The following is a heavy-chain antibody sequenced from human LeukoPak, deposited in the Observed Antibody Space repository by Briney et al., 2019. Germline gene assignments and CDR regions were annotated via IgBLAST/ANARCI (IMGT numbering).Heavy chain of an antibody. D-gene: IGHD2-15*01. CDR3: ARQLGYCSDGSCYFPY. V-gene: IGHV3-23*01. CDR1: GFTLSGHW. J-gene: IGHJ4*02. CDR2: ISNNGGYT. Sequence: GGSLRLSCAASGFTLSGHWMSWVRQAPGKGLEWVSAISNNGGYTYYADSVQGRFTISRDNSKSTLCLQMNSLRAEDTAVYYCARQLGYCSDGSCYFPYWGQGTLVTVSS.